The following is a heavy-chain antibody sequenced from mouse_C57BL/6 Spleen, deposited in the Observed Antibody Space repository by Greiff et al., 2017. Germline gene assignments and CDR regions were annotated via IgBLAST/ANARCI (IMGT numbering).Heavy chain of an antibody. D-gene: IGHD1-1*01. V-gene: IGHV5-9-1*02. CDR3: TRGYGSSSFYYFDY. Sequence: EVHLVESGEGLVKPGGSLKLSCAASGFTFSGYAMSWVRPTPEKRLEWVGYISSGGDYIHYADTVRGRFTNSRDNARNTLYLQMSSLRSEDTAMNYCTRGYGSSSFYYFDYWGKGTTLTVSS. CDR2: ISSGGDYI. J-gene: IGHJ2*01. CDR1: GFTFSGYA.